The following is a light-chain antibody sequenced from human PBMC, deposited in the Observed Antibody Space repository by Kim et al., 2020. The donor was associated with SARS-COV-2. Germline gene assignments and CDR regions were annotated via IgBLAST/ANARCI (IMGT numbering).Light chain of an antibody. CDR1: NMGSKS. J-gene: IGLJ3*02. V-gene: IGLV3-21*04. Sequence: PGKTARITCGGNNMGSKSGHWYQQKPGQAPVLVIYYDSDRPSGIPERFSGSNSGNTATLTISRVEAGDEAVYYCQVWDSSSDHPGVFGGGTQLTVL. CDR3: QVWDSSSDHPGV. CDR2: YDS.